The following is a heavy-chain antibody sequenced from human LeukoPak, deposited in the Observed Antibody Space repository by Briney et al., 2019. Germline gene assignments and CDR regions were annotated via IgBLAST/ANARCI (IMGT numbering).Heavy chain of an antibody. CDR1: SGSISTSNYY. J-gene: IGHJ4*02. Sequence: SETLSLTCTVSSGSISTSNYYWGWVRQPPGKGLEWIGEIYHSGSTNYNPSLKSRVTISVDKSKNQFSLKLSSVTAADTAVYYCAGSTVTTRMYYWGQGTLVTVSS. V-gene: IGHV4-39*07. CDR2: IYHSGST. CDR3: AGSTVTTRMYY. D-gene: IGHD4-17*01.